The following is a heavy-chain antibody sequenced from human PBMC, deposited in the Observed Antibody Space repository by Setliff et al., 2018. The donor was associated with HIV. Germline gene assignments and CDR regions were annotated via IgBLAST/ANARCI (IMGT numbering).Heavy chain of an antibody. J-gene: IGHJ5*02. Sequence: SETLSLTCTVSGGSISGPHWSWIRQPPGKGLEWLGSTDYNPSVKSRVTISLDTSRNQFSLKLTSVTAADTAVYYCAGYVGGGGGRGPWGQGTLVTVSS. CDR1: GGSISGPH. D-gene: IGHD2-15*01. CDR3: AGYVGGGGGRGP. CDR2: ST. V-gene: IGHV4-59*03.